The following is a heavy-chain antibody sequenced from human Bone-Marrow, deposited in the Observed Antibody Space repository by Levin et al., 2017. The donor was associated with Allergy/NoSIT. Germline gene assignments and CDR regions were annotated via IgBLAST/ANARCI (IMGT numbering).Heavy chain of an antibody. D-gene: IGHD4-11*01. CDR3: ARELLQFMDV. CDR1: GSSFEAHW. Sequence: GGSLRLSCAASGSSFEAHWMSWVRQAPGKGLEWVANINYDGTKKYHVDSVKGRFTISRDNATNSLYLQMNSLRVEDTAVYFCARELLQFMDVWGNGTTVTVSS. J-gene: IGHJ6*03. CDR2: INYDGTKK. V-gene: IGHV3-7*03.